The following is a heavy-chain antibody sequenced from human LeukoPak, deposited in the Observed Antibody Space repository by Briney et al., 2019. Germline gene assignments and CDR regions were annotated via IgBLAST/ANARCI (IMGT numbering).Heavy chain of an antibody. CDR1: GFTFSSYA. CDR3: ARDEVAAADTFDY. J-gene: IGHJ4*02. CDR2: ISYDGSNK. V-gene: IGHV3-30-3*01. D-gene: IGHD6-13*01. Sequence: PGGSLRLSCAASGFTFSSYAMHWVRQAPGKGLEWVAVISYDGSNKYYADSVKGRFTISRDNSKNTLYLQMNSLRAEGTAVYYCARDEVAAADTFDYWGQGTLVTVSS.